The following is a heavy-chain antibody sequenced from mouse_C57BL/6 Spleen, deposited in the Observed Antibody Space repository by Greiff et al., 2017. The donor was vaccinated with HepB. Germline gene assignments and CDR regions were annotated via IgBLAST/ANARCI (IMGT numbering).Heavy chain of an antibody. CDR2: IHPNSGST. Sequence: QVQLQQPGAELVKPGASVKLSCKASGYTFTSYWMHWVKQRPGQGLEWIGMIHPNSGSTNYNEKFKSKATLTVDKSSSTAYMQLSSLTSEDSAVYYCAREGGSSQFAYWGQGTLVTVSA. D-gene: IGHD1-1*01. J-gene: IGHJ3*01. CDR3: AREGGSSQFAY. V-gene: IGHV1-64*01. CDR1: GYTFTSYW.